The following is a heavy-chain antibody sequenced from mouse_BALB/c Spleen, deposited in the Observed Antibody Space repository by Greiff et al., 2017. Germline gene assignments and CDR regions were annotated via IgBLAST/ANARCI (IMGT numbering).Heavy chain of an antibody. V-gene: IGHV5-6-5*01. CDR1: GFTFSSYA. Sequence: LVESGGGLVKPGGSLKLSCAASGFTFSSYAMSWVRQTPEKRLEWVASISSGGSTYYPDSVKGRFTISRDNARNILYLQMSSLRSEDTAMYYCARGPLLLRWAMDYWGQGTSVTVSS. CDR2: ISSGGST. J-gene: IGHJ4*01. D-gene: IGHD1-1*01. CDR3: ARGPLLLRWAMDY.